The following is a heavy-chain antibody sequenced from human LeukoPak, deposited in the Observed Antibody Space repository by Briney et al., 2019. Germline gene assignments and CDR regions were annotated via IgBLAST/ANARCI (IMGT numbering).Heavy chain of an antibody. J-gene: IGHJ4*02. V-gene: IGHV4-34*01. D-gene: IGHD3-10*01. Sequence: SETLSLTCAVYGGSFSGYYWSWIRQPPGKGLEWIREINHSGSTNYNPSLKSRVTISVDTSKNQFSLKLSSVTAADTAVYYCARVMNYYGSGSYYTPNYFDYWGQGTLVTVSS. CDR1: GGSFSGYY. CDR3: ARVMNYYGSGSYYTPNYFDY. CDR2: INHSGST.